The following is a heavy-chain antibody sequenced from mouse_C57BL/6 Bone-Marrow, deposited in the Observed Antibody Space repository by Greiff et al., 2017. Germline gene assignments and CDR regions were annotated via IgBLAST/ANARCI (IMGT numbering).Heavy chain of an antibody. CDR1: GFTFSDYY. D-gene: IGHD1-1*01. CDR2: INYDGSST. J-gene: IGHJ1*03. Sequence: EVKVVESEGGLVQPGSSMKLSCTASGFTFSDYYMAWVRQVPEKGLEWVANINYDGSSTYYLDSLKSRFIISRDNAKNILYLQMSSLKSEDTATYYCARDILITTVAYWYFDVWGTGTTVTVSS. V-gene: IGHV5-16*01. CDR3: ARDILITTVAYWYFDV.